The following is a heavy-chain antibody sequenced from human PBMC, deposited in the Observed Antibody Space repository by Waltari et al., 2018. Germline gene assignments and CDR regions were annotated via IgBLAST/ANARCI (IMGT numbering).Heavy chain of an antibody. CDR2: INAGNGNT. D-gene: IGHD2-15*01. CDR3: SRGSYCSGGSCYSGVDY. Sequence: QVQLVQSGAEVKKPGASVKVSCKASGYTFTSYAMHWVRQAPGQRLEWMGWINAGNGNTKYSQKLQGRVTITRNTSASTAYMELSSLRSEDTAVYYCSRGSYCSGGSCYSGVDYWGQGTLVTVSS. V-gene: IGHV1-3*01. J-gene: IGHJ4*02. CDR1: GYTFTSYA.